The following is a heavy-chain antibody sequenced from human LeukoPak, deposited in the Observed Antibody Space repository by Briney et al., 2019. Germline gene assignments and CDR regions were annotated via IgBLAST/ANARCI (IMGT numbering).Heavy chain of an antibody. CDR1: GYTFTGYY. J-gene: IGHJ5*02. CDR3: ASDPKGPIAVVGTRGNWFDP. V-gene: IGHV1-2*02. Sequence: GASVKVSCKASGYTFTGYYMQWVRQAPGQGVEGMGWINPNSGGTNYAQKFQGRPTLTSAPSISTAYIELRRLRSADTAVYYCASDPKGPIAVVGTRGNWFDPWGQGTLVTVSS. CDR2: INPNSGGT. D-gene: IGHD6-19*01.